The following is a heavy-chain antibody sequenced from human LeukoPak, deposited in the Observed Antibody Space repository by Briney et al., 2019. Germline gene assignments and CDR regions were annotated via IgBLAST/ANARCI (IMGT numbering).Heavy chain of an antibody. V-gene: IGHV1-2*02. Sequence: ASVKVSCKPSGYTFTGYYMHWVRQAPGQGLEWMGWINPNSGGTNYAQKFQGRVTMTRDTSISTAYMELSRLRSDDTAVYYCARDIAVAGTIWFDPWGQGTLVTVSS. CDR2: INPNSGGT. J-gene: IGHJ5*02. CDR3: ARDIAVAGTIWFDP. D-gene: IGHD6-19*01. CDR1: GYTFTGYY.